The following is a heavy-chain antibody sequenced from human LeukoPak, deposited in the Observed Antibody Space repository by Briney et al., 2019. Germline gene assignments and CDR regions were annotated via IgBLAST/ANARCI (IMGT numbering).Heavy chain of an antibody. CDR1: GFIFSDYG. V-gene: IGHV3-48*01. CDR3: ARGQLGADNWLDP. CDR2: IGGTMNII. J-gene: IGHJ5*02. Sequence: TGGSLRLSCAASGFIFSDYGMNWVRQAPGQGPQWLSYIGGTMNIIHYADSVKGRFTISRDNAKNSLFLQMNSLSAEDTAVYYCARGQLGADNWLDPWGQGTLVTVSS. D-gene: IGHD1-1*01.